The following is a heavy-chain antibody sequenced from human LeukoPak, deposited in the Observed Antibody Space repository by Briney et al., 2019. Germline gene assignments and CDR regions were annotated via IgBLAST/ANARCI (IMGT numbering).Heavy chain of an antibody. D-gene: IGHD2-15*01. V-gene: IGHV3-11*04. CDR2: NSSSGGNI. CDR1: GFTFSDYY. CDR3: ARDVGAFDI. Sequence: GGSLRLFCVASGFTFSDYYMMWIRQAPGRGLEWVTYNSSSGGNIYYAVSVEGRFSSSRDNVKNSLYLQMNSLRAEDTAVYYCARDVGAFDIWGQGTMVTVSS. J-gene: IGHJ3*02.